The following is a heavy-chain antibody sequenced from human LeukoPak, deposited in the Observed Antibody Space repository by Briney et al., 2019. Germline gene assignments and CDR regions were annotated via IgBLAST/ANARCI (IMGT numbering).Heavy chain of an antibody. V-gene: IGHV4-4*07. CDR2: IYTSGST. D-gene: IGHD3-22*01. Sequence: SETQSLTCTVSGGSISSYYWSWIRQPAGKGLEWIGRIYTSGSTNYNPSLKSRVTMSVDTSKNQFSLKLSSVTAADTAVYYCAREGDYYDSSTAPPFDYWGQGTLVTVSS. CDR3: AREGDYYDSSTAPPFDY. J-gene: IGHJ4*02. CDR1: GGSISSYY.